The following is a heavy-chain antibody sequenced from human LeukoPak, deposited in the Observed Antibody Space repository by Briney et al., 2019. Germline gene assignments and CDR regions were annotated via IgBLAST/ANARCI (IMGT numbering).Heavy chain of an antibody. CDR1: SYSISSGSY. CDR3: ARVTYVDDMLYQYFDY. D-gene: IGHD4-17*01. Sequence: PSETLSLTCAVSSYSISSGSYWGWIRQSPGKGLEWVGSIFHSGNSYYNPSLKSRLTMSVDTSKNQFSLKLTSVTAADTALYYCARVTYVDDMLYQYFDYWGQGILVTVSS. CDR2: IFHSGNS. V-gene: IGHV4-38-2*01. J-gene: IGHJ4*02.